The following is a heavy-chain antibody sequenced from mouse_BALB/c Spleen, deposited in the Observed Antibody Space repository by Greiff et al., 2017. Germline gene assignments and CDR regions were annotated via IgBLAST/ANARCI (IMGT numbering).Heavy chain of an antibody. CDR2: INPSSGYT. Sequence: VQLQQSGPELVKPGASVKMSCKASGYTFTSYTMHWVKQRPGQGLEWIGYINPSSGYTEYNQKFKDKTTLTADKSSSTAYMQLSSLTSEDSAVYYCARSYYRYDDYYAMDYWGQGTSVTVSS. CDR1: GYTFTSYT. D-gene: IGHD2-14*01. V-gene: IGHV1-4*02. CDR3: ARSYYRYDDYYAMDY. J-gene: IGHJ4*01.